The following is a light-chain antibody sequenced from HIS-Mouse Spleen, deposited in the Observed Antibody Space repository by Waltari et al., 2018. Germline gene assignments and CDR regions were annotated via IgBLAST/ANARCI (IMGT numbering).Light chain of an antibody. V-gene: IGLV3-19*01. CDR2: GKN. J-gene: IGLJ2*01. CDR3: NSRDSSGNHLHVV. CDR1: SLRSYY. Sequence: DPAVSVALGQTVRITCQGDSLRSYYESWYQKNPGQAPVLVIYGKNNRPSGIPDRFSGSSSGNTASLTITGAQAEDEADYYCNSRDSSGNHLHVVFGGGTKLTVL.